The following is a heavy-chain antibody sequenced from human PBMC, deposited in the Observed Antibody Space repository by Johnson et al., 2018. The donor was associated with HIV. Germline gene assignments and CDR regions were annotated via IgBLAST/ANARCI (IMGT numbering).Heavy chain of an antibody. CDR2: ISGTGDHT. Sequence: VQPVESGGGLVQPGGSLRLSSPASGFTFSNNAISWVRQAPGTGLEWVAGISGTGDHTYYADSVKGRFTISRDNSKNTLYLQMSSLRAEDTAMYYCARDGESQQLPLGDAFDIWGQGTLVTVSS. V-gene: IGHV3-23*04. CDR3: ARDGESQQLPLGDAFDI. J-gene: IGHJ3*02. CDR1: GFTFSNNA. D-gene: IGHD6-13*01.